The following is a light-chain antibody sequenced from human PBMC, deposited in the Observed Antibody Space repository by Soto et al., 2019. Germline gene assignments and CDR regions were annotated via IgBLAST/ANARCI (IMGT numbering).Light chain of an antibody. J-gene: IGKJ1*01. Sequence: EVVLTQSPGTVSLSPGERATLSCRASQSVTSNYLAWYQQKPGQDPRLLIYAASSRATGIPDRFSGSGSGTDFTLSIRRLAPEDFAVYYCQQDGSSFTWTCGQGPKVDIK. CDR2: AAS. V-gene: IGKV3-20*01. CDR1: QSVTSNY. CDR3: QQDGSSFTWT.